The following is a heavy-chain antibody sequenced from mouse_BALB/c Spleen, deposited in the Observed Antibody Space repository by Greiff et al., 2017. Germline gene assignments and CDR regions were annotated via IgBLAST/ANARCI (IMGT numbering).Heavy chain of an antibody. J-gene: IGHJ4*01. V-gene: IGHV1-14*01. D-gene: IGHD2-3*01. Sequence: EVQRVESGPELVKPGASVKMSCKASGYTFTSYVMHWVKQKPGQGLEWIGYINPYNDGTKYNEKFKGKATLTSDKSSSTAYMELSSLTSEDSAVYYCARDGSYYDMDYWGQGTSVTVSS. CDR3: ARDGSYYDMDY. CDR2: INPYNDGT. CDR1: GYTFTSYV.